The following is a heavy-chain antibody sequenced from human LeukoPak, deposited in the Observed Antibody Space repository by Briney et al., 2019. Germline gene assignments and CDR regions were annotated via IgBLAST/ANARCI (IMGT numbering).Heavy chain of an antibody. D-gene: IGHD2-2*01. J-gene: IGHJ4*02. CDR2: IYHSGST. V-gene: IGHV4-38-2*02. CDR3: VRSLSIVVVPAAISYFDY. Sequence: PSETLSLTCTVSGYSISSGYYWGWIRQPPGKGLEWIGSIYHSGSTYYNPSLKSRVTISVDTSKNQFSLKLSSVAAADTAVYYCVRSLSIVVVPAAISYFDYWGQGTLVTVSS. CDR1: GYSISSGYY.